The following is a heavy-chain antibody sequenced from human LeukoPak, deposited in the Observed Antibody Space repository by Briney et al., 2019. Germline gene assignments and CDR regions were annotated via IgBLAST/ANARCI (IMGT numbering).Heavy chain of an antibody. CDR2: IHNNGDI. CDR1: GDSIRSYY. D-gene: IGHD3-22*01. Sequence: SETLSVTCIVSGDSIRSYYWNWIRQAPGKALEWIGHIHNNGDIAYNFSLKSRVTISMDTSKNQFSLKLSSVTAADTAVYYCGRWGYFDSGNYFVVDYWGQGTVVTVSS. V-gene: IGHV4-59*01. J-gene: IGHJ4*02. CDR3: GRWGYFDSGNYFVVDY.